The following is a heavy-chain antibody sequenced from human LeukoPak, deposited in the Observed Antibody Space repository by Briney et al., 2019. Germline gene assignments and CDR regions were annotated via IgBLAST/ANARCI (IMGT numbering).Heavy chain of an antibody. CDR2: IWSDGSIK. J-gene: IGHJ4*02. CDR3: ARDLGYAPAY. CDR1: AFSFSSYG. D-gene: IGHD3-16*01. V-gene: IGHV3-33*01. Sequence: GRSLRLSCAASAFSFSSYGMHWLRQAPGKGREWVAVIWSDGSIKFYGDSVKGRFTISRDNSKNTLYLQMDSLRAEDPAIYYCARDLGYAPAYWGQGTLVTVSS.